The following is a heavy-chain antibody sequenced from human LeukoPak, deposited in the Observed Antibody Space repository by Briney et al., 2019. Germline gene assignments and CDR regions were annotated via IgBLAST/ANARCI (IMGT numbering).Heavy chain of an antibody. J-gene: IGHJ2*01. CDR2: VSSSGSTI. V-gene: IGHV3-11*01. Sequence: GGSLRLSCAASGFTFSDYYMSWIRQAPGKGLEWVSYVSSSGSTIYYADSVKGRFTISRDNAKNSLYLQMNSLRAEDTAVYYCARSNGIYYGSGRHFDLWGRGTLVTVSS. CDR1: GFTFSDYY. CDR3: ARSNGIYYGSGRHFDL. D-gene: IGHD3-10*01.